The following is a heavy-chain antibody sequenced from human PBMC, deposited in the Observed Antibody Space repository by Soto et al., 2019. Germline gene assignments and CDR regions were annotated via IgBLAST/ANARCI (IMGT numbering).Heavy chain of an antibody. Sequence: QITLKESGPRLVRPTQTLTLTCTFSGFSLTTSGLGVGWIRQPPGKALEWIELIYWDDDKRYRPSLKSRLTITKDTSKNQVVLTMINMDPVDTATYYCAHRRVPGYCSTGSCPTEAFDIWGQGTTVTVSS. J-gene: IGHJ3*02. CDR1: GFSLTTSGLG. D-gene: IGHD2-2*01. CDR2: IYWDDDK. CDR3: AHRRVPGYCSTGSCPTEAFDI. V-gene: IGHV2-5*02.